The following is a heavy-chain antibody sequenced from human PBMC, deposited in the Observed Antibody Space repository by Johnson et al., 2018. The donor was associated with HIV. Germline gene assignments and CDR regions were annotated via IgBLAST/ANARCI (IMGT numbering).Heavy chain of an antibody. Sequence: QVQLVESGGGVVQPGGSLRLSCAASGFTFSSYGMHWVRQAPGKGLEWVAVIWYDGSNKYYADSVKGRFTISRDNSKSTLYLQMNSLRAEDTAVYYCAREGDGGAFDIWGPGTMVTVSS. CDR2: IWYDGSNK. CDR3: AREGDGGAFDI. V-gene: IGHV3-33*01. D-gene: IGHD3-16*01. CDR1: GFTFSSYG. J-gene: IGHJ3*02.